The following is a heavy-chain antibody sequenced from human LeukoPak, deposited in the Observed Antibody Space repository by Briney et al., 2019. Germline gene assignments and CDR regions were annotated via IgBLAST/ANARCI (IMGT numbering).Heavy chain of an antibody. J-gene: IGHJ6*03. V-gene: IGHV1-69*05. CDR3: ARDTIIRGYMDV. Sequence: GASVEVSCKASGGTFSSYAISWVRQAPGQGLEWMGRIIPIFGTANYAQKFQGRVTITTDESTSTAYMELSSLRSEDTAVYYCARDTIIRGYMDVWGKGTTVTVSS. D-gene: IGHD2/OR15-2a*01. CDR2: IIPIFGTA. CDR1: GGTFSSYA.